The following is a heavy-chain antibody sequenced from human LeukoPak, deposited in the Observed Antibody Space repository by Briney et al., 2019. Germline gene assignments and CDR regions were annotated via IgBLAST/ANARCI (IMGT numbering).Heavy chain of an antibody. V-gene: IGHV4-59*01. J-gene: IGHJ4*02. Sequence: SETLSLTCTVSGGSISSYYWSWIRQPPGTGLEGIGHIHYSGSTNHNPSLKSRVTISVDTSKIQFSLKLNSVTAVDTAVYYCARTDSSGWYVFDYWGQGTLVTVSS. CDR1: GGSISSYY. CDR3: ARTDSSGWYVFDY. D-gene: IGHD6-19*01. CDR2: IHYSGST.